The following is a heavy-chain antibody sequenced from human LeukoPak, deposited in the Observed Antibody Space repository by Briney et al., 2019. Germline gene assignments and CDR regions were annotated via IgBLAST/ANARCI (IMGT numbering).Heavy chain of an antibody. J-gene: IGHJ3*02. CDR1: GGSISSGSYY. D-gene: IGHD3-22*01. CDR3: ARDYTMIVPGGAFDI. V-gene: IGHV4-61*02. Sequence: SETLSLTCTVSGGSISSGSYYWSWIRQPAGKGLEWIGRIYTSGSTNYNPSLKSRVTISVDTSKNQFSLKLSSVTAADTAVYYCARDYTMIVPGGAFDIWGQGTMVTVSS. CDR2: IYTSGST.